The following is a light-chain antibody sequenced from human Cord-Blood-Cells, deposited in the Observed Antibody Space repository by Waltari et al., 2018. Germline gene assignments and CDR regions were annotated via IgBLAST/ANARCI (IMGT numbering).Light chain of an antibody. CDR3: QQYYSYPRT. CDR1: QGISSY. V-gene: IGKV1-8*01. CDR2: AAS. Sequence: AIRMTQSPTSFSASTGDSVTITWRASQGISSYLSWYQQKPGKAPKLLLYAASTLQSGVPSRFSGSGSGTDFTLTIICLQSEDFATYYCQQYYSYPRTFGQGTKVEIK. J-gene: IGKJ1*01.